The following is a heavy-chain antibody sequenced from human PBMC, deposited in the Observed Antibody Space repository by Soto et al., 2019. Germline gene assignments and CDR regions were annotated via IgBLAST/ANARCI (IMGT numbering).Heavy chain of an antibody. CDR1: GYSFTRHD. J-gene: IGHJ5*01. CDR3: ARGADNDYSHLFDT. V-gene: IGHV1-8*01. Sequence: QVQLVQSGAEVRKPGASVRVSCKATGYSFTRHDINWLRQAAGQGLEWMGWMNPNSGNAVYAQKFQGRVTMTRNTAITAAYIEVTILKSEDTSVYFFARGADNDYSHLFDTWGHGTLVTVSA. CDR2: MNPNSGNA. D-gene: IGHD4-17*01.